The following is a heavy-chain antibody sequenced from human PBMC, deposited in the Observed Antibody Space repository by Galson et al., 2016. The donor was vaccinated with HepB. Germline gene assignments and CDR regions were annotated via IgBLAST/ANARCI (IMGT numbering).Heavy chain of an antibody. D-gene: IGHD6-25*01. CDR1: GGSFSGYY. V-gene: IGHV4-34*01. CDR2: INHSGST. Sequence: ETLSLTCAVYGGSFSGYYWNWIRQPPGKGLEWIGEINHSGSTYYNPSLKSRVTISVDTSKIQFSLKLSSVTAADTAVYFCARPNSSGLSYYYYMDVWGKGTTVTVSS. CDR3: ARPNSSGLSYYYYMDV. J-gene: IGHJ6*03.